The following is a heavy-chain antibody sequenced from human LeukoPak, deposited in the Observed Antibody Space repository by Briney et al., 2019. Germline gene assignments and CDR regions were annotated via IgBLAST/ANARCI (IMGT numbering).Heavy chain of an antibody. CDR1: GFTFSSYS. J-gene: IGHJ4*02. CDR2: ISSSSSYI. V-gene: IGHV3-21*01. CDR3: ARGGQSTAVTDY. Sequence: GGSLRLSFAASGFTFSSYSMNWVRQAPGKGLEWVSSISSSSSYIYYADSVKGRFTISRDNAKNSLYLQMNSLRAEDTAVYYCARGGQSTAVTDYWGQGTLVTVSS. D-gene: IGHD4-17*01.